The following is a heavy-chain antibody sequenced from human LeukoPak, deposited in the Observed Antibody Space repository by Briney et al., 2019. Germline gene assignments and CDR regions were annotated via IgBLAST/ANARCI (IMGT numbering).Heavy chain of an antibody. CDR2: ISGDGGST. V-gene: IGHV3-43*02. CDR3: AKDSLPYYYDSTHYLSPFDY. J-gene: IGHJ4*02. Sequence: GGSLRLSCAASGFTFDDYAMHWVRQAPEKGLEWVSLISGDGGSTYYADSVKGRFTISRDNSKNSLYLQMNSLRTEDTALYYCAKDSLPYYYDSTHYLSPFDYWGQGTLVTLSS. D-gene: IGHD3-22*01. CDR1: GFTFDDYA.